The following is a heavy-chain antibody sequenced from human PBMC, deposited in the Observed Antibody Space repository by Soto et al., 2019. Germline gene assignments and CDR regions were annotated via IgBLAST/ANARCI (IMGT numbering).Heavy chain of an antibody. D-gene: IGHD3-22*01. J-gene: IGHJ4*02. CDR2: FDPEDGET. CDR3: ATAYYYYDSSGHSYYFDY. Sequence: ASVKVSCKVSGYTLTELSMHWVRQAPGKGLGWMGGFDPEDGETIYAQKFQGRVTMTEDTSTDTAYMELSSLRSEDTAVYYCATAYYYYDSSGHSYYFDYWGQGTLVTAPQ. CDR1: GYTLTELS. V-gene: IGHV1-24*01.